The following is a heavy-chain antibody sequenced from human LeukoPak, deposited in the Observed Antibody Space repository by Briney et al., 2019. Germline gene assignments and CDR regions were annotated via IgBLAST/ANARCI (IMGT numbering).Heavy chain of an antibody. V-gene: IGHV3-23*01. D-gene: IGHD2-2*01. J-gene: IGHJ4*02. CDR3: AKGGGRYQPFDY. Sequence: GGSLRLSCAASGFTFSTYAMSWVRQAPGKGLEWVSGISGSGADTYYADSVKGRFTISRDNSKNTLYLQMNSLRAEDTAVYCCAKGGGRYQPFDYWGQGTLVTVSS. CDR1: GFTFSTYA. CDR2: ISGSGADT.